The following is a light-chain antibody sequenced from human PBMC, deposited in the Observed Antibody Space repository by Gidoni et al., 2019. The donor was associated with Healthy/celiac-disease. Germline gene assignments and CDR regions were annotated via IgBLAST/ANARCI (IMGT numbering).Light chain of an antibody. CDR1: QGISSY. CDR2: AAS. Sequence: AIRMTQSPSSCAAYTGDRVTITCRSSQGISSYIAWYQQKPGKAPKLLIYAASTLQSGVPSRFIGSGAGTDFTLTISCLQSEDFATDYCQQYYSYPPWTFXXXTKVEIK. V-gene: IGKV1-8*01. CDR3: QQYYSYPPWT. J-gene: IGKJ1*01.